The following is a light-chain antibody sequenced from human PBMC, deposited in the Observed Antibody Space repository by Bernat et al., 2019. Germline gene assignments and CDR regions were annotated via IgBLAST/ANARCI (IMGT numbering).Light chain of an antibody. Sequence: DIQMTQSPSSLSASVGDRVTITCQASQDISNYLNWYQQKPGKAPKLLIYDAANLETGVPSRFSGSGSGTDFTFTISSLQPEDIATYYCQQYDNLPGYSFGQGTKLAIK. J-gene: IGKJ2*01. CDR1: QDISNY. CDR2: DAA. V-gene: IGKV1-33*01. CDR3: QQYDNLPGYS.